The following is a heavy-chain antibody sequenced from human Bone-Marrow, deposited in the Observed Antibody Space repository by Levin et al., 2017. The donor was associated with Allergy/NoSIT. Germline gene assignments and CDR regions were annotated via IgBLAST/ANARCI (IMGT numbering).Heavy chain of an antibody. Sequence: GASVKVSCAASGFTFSTYGMHWVRQSPGKGLEGVALIWYDGRNEDYADSVKGRFTISRDNSKNMLYLEMNSLRAEDTALYYCARGSQHGLLGYFYYYYMDVWGKGTTVTVSS. CDR3: ARGSQHGLLGYFYYYYMDV. J-gene: IGHJ6*03. CDR1: GFTFSTYG. CDR2: IWYDGRNE. V-gene: IGHV3-33*01. D-gene: IGHD1-1*01.